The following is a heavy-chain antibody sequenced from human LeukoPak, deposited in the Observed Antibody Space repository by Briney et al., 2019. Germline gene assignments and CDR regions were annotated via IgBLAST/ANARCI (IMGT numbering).Heavy chain of an antibody. CDR1: GGTFSSYA. Sequence: SVKVSCKASGGTFSSYAISWVRQAPGQGLEWMGGIIPIFGTANYAQKFQGRVTITADESTSTAYMELSSLRSEDTAVYYCAIKLGRDGYYYYGMDVWGKGITVTVSS. D-gene: IGHD3-16*01. CDR2: IIPIFGTA. V-gene: IGHV1-69*13. CDR3: AIKLGRDGYYYYGMDV. J-gene: IGHJ6*04.